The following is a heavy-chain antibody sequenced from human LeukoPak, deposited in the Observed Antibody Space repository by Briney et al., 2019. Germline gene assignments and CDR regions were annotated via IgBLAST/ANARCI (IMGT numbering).Heavy chain of an antibody. J-gene: IGHJ4*02. CDR1: GGSISSSSYY. CDR3: ARVRSGDGYNLVGFDY. D-gene: IGHD5-24*01. CDR2: IYYSGST. Sequence: SETLSLTCTVSGGSISSSSYYWGWIRQPPGKGLEWIGSIYYSGSTYYNPSLKSRVTISVDTSKNQFSLKLSSVTAADTAVYYCARVRSGDGYNLVGFDYWGQGTLVTVSS. V-gene: IGHV4-39*07.